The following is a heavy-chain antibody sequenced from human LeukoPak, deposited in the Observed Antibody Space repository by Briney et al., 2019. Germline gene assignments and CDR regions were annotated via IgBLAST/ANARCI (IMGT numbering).Heavy chain of an antibody. V-gene: IGHV3-11*01. Sequence: GGSLRLSCAASGFTFSDYYMSWIRQAPGKGLEWVSYISSSGSTIYYADSVKGRFTISRDNAKNPLYLQMNSLRAEDTAVYYCARDRYYDSSGYWNYWGQGTLVTVSS. CDR2: ISSSGSTI. J-gene: IGHJ4*02. D-gene: IGHD3-22*01. CDR3: ARDRYYDSSGYWNY. CDR1: GFTFSDYY.